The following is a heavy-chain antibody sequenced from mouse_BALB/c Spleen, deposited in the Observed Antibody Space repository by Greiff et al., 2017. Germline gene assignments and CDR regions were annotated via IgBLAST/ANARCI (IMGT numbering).Heavy chain of an antibody. Sequence: QVVESGGGLVQPGGSLKLSCAASGFTFSSYGMSWVRQTPDKRLELVATINSNGGSTYYPDSVKGRFTISRDNAKNTLYLQMSSLKSEDTAMYYCARDRYFDVWGAGTTVTVSS. CDR3: ARDRYFDV. J-gene: IGHJ1*01. CDR1: GFTFSSYG. V-gene: IGHV5-6-3*01. CDR2: INSNGGST.